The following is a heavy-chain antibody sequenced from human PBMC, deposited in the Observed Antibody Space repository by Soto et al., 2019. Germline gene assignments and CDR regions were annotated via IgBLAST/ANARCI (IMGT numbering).Heavy chain of an antibody. Sequence: SETLSLTCAVYGGSFSGYYWSWIRQPPGKGLEWIGEINHSGSTNYNPSLKSRVTISVDTSKNQFSLKLSSVTAADTAVYYCVRFGPQIYYYYGMDVWGQGTTVTVSS. D-gene: IGHD3-10*01. V-gene: IGHV4-34*01. CDR2: INHSGST. CDR3: VRFGPQIYYYYGMDV. J-gene: IGHJ6*02. CDR1: GGSFSGYY.